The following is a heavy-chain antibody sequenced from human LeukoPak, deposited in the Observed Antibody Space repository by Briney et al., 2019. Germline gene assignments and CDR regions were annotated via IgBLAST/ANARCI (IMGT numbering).Heavy chain of an antibody. CDR1: GYSISSGYY. V-gene: IGHV4-38-2*02. J-gene: IGHJ4*02. Sequence: SETLSLTCTVSGYSISSGYYWGWIRQPPGKGLEWIGEINHSGSTNYNPSLKSRVTISVDTSKNQFSLKLSSVTAADTAVYYCARRWYYYGSERLDYWGQGTLVAVSS. D-gene: IGHD3-10*01. CDR3: ARRWYYYGSERLDY. CDR2: INHSGST.